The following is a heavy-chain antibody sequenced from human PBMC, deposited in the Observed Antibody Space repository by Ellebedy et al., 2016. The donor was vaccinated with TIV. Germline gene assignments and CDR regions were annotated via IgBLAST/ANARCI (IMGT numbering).Heavy chain of an antibody. J-gene: IGHJ4*02. Sequence: GNTDYNPSLESRVAISLDTSKNQLSLRVTSVTAADTAVYYCARGGYSYDYPYWGQGTLVTVSS. V-gene: IGHV4-34*13. CDR2: GNT. D-gene: IGHD3-16*01. CDR3: ARGGYSYDYPY.